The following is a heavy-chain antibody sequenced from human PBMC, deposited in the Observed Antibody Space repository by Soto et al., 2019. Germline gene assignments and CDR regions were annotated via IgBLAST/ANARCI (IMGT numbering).Heavy chain of an antibody. CDR2: IYPGDSDT. J-gene: IGHJ6*02. Sequence: PGESLKISCKGSGYSFTSYWIGWVRQMPGKGLEWMGIIYPGDSDTRYSPSFQGQVTISADKSISTAYLQWSSLKASDTAMYYCARQLYSNYGYYYYGMDVWGQGTTVTVS. CDR3: ARQLYSNYGYYYYGMDV. CDR1: GYSFTSYW. V-gene: IGHV5-51*01. D-gene: IGHD4-4*01.